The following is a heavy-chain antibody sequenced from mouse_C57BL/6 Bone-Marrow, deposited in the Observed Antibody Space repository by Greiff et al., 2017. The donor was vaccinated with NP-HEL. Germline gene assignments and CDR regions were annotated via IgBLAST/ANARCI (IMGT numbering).Heavy chain of an antibody. CDR1: GYAFTNYL. D-gene: IGHD1-1*01. V-gene: IGHV1-54*01. Sequence: QVQLQQSGAELVRPGTSVKVSCKASGYAFTNYLIEWVKQRPGQGLEWIGVINPGSGGPNYNEKFTGKATMTADKSSSPAYMQLSSLTSEDSAVYFCARPHYGSTLSYAMDYWGQGTSVTVSS. CDR2: INPGSGGP. J-gene: IGHJ4*01. CDR3: ARPHYGSTLSYAMDY.